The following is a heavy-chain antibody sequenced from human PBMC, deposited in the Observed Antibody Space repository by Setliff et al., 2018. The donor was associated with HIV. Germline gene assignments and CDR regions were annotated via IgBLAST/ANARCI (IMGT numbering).Heavy chain of an antibody. CDR1: GGTFSSYA. Sequence: EASVKVSCKASGGTFSSYAISWVRQAPGQGLEWMGGIIPILGIANYAQKFQGRVTITTDESTSTAYMELSSLRSEDTAVYYCARGRPYSSFDYWGQGTLVTVSS. CDR3: ARGRPYSSFDY. V-gene: IGHV1-69*10. J-gene: IGHJ4*02. D-gene: IGHD6-13*01. CDR2: IIPILGIA.